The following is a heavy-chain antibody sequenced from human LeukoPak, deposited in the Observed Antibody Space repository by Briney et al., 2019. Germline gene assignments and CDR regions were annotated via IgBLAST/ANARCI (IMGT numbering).Heavy chain of an antibody. CDR1: GYSISSGYY. CDR2: IYHSGST. J-gene: IGHJ5*02. V-gene: IGHV4-38-2*02. Sequence: KPSETLSLTCTVSGYSISSGYYWGWIRQPPGKGLEWIGSIYHSGSTYYNPSLKSRVTISVDTSKNQFSLKLSSVTAADTAVYYCARVHLCSWFDPWGQGTLVTVSS. CDR3: ARVHLCSWFDP. D-gene: IGHD3-10*02.